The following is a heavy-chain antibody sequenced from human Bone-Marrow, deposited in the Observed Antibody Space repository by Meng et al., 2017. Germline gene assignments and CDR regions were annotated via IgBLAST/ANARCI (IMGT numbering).Heavy chain of an antibody. V-gene: IGHV1-46*01. J-gene: IGHJ3*02. Sequence: ASVKVSCKASGYTFTSYYMHWVRQDPGQGLEWMGIINPSGSRTGYGQKFQGRVTMTRDTSTSTVYIELSSLRSEDTAVCYCARRRWFGESISAFDIWGQGTMVTVSS. CDR2: INPSGSRT. D-gene: IGHD3-10*01. CDR1: GYTFTSYY. CDR3: ARRRWFGESISAFDI.